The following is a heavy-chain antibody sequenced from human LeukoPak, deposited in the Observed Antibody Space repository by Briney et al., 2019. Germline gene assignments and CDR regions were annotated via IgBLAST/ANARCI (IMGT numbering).Heavy chain of an antibody. V-gene: IGHV3-30-3*01. CDR3: AKDRPGYSNLWAY. CDR1: GFTFRSYA. Sequence: GGSLRLSCAASGFTFRSYAMHWVRQAPGKGLEWVALISYDGFGTDYADSVKGRFTISRDSSKNTLYLQMNSLRAEDTAVYYCAKDRPGYSNLWAYWGQGTLVTVSS. J-gene: IGHJ4*02. D-gene: IGHD6-13*01. CDR2: ISYDGFGT.